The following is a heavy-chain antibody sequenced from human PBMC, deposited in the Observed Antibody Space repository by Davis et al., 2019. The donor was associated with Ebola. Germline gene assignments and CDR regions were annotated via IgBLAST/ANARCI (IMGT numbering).Heavy chain of an antibody. CDR1: GGSISSYY. D-gene: IGHD5-12*01. CDR3: ARLITGYDLDY. V-gene: IGHV4-59*08. CDR2: IYYSGST. J-gene: IGHJ4*02. Sequence: SETLSLTCTVSGGSISSYYWSWIRQPPGKGLEWIGYIYYSGSTNYNPSLKSRVTISVDTSKNQFSLKLSSVTAADTAVYYCARLITGYDLDYWGQGTLVTVSS.